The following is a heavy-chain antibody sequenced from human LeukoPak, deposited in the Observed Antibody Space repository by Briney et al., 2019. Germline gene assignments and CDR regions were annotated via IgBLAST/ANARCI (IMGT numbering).Heavy chain of an antibody. D-gene: IGHD6-13*01. V-gene: IGHV5-51*01. J-gene: IGHJ4*02. CDR3: ARLVIAAGTTDPRDFDS. CDR1: GDSHINYW. CDR2: THPGDSQT. Sequence: LGESLKISCQGSGDSHINYWIGWVRQMPGKGLEWMGITHPGDSQTIYSPSFQGQVTISADRSTTTAFLHWNRLKASDTATYYRARLVIAAGTTDPRDFDSWGQGTLVIVSS.